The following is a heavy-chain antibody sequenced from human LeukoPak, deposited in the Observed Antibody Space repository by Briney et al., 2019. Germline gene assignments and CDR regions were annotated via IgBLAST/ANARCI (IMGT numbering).Heavy chain of an antibody. J-gene: IGHJ6*03. V-gene: IGHV3-53*01. CDR1: GITVSSNA. Sequence: GGSLRHSCTVSGITVSSNAISWVRQAPGQLLKYVSFIYSDNTHSSDAVKGRFTISRDNDNNSLYLQMNSLRAEDTVVFFKQKTAYDINGGDYYYYMDVWGKGTTVTVSS. CDR2: IYSDNT. CDR3: QKTAYDINGGDYYYYMDV. D-gene: IGHD3-9*01.